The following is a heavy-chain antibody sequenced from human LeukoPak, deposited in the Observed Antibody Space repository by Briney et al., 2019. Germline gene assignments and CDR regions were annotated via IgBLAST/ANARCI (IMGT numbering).Heavy chain of an antibody. D-gene: IGHD6-13*01. CDR1: GSTFSSYW. CDR3: TRIAAAGFDC. J-gene: IGHJ4*02. CDR2: IKQDGSEK. V-gene: IGHV3-7*01. Sequence: GGSLRLSCAASGSTFSSYWMGWVRQAPGKGLEWVANIKQDGSEKYYVDSVKGRFTISRDNAKNSLYLQMNSLRAEDTAVYYCTRIAAAGFDCWGQGTLVTVSS.